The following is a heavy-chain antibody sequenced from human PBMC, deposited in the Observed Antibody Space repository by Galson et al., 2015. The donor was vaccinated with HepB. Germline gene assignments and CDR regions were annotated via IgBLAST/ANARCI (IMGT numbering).Heavy chain of an antibody. D-gene: IGHD3-22*01. CDR3: ARDADYYDSSGYYYRSSYYYYGMDV. J-gene: IGHJ6*02. Sequence: SVKVSCKASGGTFSSYAISWVRQAPGQGLEWMGGIIPIFGTANYAQKFQGRVTITADESTSTAYMELSSLRSEDTAVYYCARDADYYDSSGYYYRSSYYYYGMDVWGQGTTVTVSS. CDR1: GGTFSSYA. V-gene: IGHV1-69*13. CDR2: IIPIFGTA.